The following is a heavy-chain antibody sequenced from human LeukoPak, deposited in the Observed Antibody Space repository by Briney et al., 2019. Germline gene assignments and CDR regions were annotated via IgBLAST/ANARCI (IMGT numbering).Heavy chain of an antibody. Sequence: GGSLRLSCAASGFTVSSNYMSWVRQAPGKGLEWVSVIYSGGSTYYADSVKGRFTISRDNSKNTLCLQMNSLRAEDTAVYYCARDRKAGSYFDYWGQGTLVTVSS. D-gene: IGHD6-19*01. CDR3: ARDRKAGSYFDY. CDR2: IYSGGST. J-gene: IGHJ4*02. CDR1: GFTVSSNY. V-gene: IGHV3-53*01.